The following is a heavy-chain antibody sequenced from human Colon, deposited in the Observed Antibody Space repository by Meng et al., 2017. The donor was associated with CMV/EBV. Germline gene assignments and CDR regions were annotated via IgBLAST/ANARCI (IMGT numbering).Heavy chain of an antibody. J-gene: IGHJ4*02. CDR3: AAMSTIFGIVSGG. V-gene: IGHV1-18*01. Sequence: ASVKVSCKASGYTFTSYGISWVRQAPGQGLEWMGWISAYNGNTNYAQKLQGRVTMTTDTSTSTAYMELRSLRSEDTAVYYCAAMSTIFGIVSGGWGQGTLVTVSS. D-gene: IGHD3-3*01. CDR2: ISAYNGNT. CDR1: GYTFTSYG.